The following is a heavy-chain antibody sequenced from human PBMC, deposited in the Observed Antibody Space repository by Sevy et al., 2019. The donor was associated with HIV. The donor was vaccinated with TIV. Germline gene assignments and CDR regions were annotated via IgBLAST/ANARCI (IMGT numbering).Heavy chain of an antibody. CDR2: IGGSGSST. J-gene: IGHJ4*02. V-gene: IGHV3-23*01. D-gene: IGHD3-16*01. CDR1: GFTFSRYA. Sequence: GGSLRLSCAASGFTFSRYAMSWVRQAPGKGLEWVSAIGGSGSSTHYADSVKGRFTISRDNSKNTLYLQMNSLRAEDTAIFYCAKSYEFFDYWGQGTLVTVSS. CDR3: AKSYEFFDY.